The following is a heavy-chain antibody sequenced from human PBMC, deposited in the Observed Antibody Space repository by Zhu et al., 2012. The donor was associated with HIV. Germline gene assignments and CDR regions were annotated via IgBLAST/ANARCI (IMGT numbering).Heavy chain of an antibody. CDR1: GFTFDDYA. Sequence: EVQLVESGGVVVQPGGSLRLSCAASGFTFDDYAMHWVRQAPGKGLEWVSLISWDGGSTYYADSVKGRFTISRDNSKNSLYLQMNSLRAEDTALYYCAKVSYSSSSGNYYYYMDVWGKGTTVTVSS. V-gene: IGHV3-43D*04. CDR2: ISWDGGST. CDR3: AKVSYSSSSGNYYYYMDV. D-gene: IGHD6-13*01. J-gene: IGHJ6*03.